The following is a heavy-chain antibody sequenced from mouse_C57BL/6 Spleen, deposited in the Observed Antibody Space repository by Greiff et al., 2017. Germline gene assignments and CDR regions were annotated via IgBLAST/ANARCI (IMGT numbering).Heavy chain of an antibody. V-gene: IGHV1-69*01. CDR2: IDPSDSYT. Sequence: QVQLQQPGAELVMPGASVKLSCKASGYTFTSYWMHWVKQRPGQGLEWIGEIDPSDSYTNYNQKFKGKSTLTVDKSSSTAYMQLSSLTSEYSAVYYCARGITTVVVPGYFDYWGQGTTLTVSS. D-gene: IGHD1-1*01. CDR1: GYTFTSYW. J-gene: IGHJ2*01. CDR3: ARGITTVVVPGYFDY.